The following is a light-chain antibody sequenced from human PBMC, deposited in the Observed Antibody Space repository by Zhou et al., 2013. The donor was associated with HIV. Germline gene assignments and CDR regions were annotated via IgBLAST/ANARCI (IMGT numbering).Light chain of an antibody. CDR2: DAS. V-gene: IGKV3-15*01. Sequence: IVLTQSPDTLSLSPGERVTLSCRASQSVSSNYLAWYQQKVGQPPRLLISDASTRATGIPARFSGSGSGTEFTLTINSMQSEDFAVYYCQQYQAWPITFGQGTRLEIK. J-gene: IGKJ5*01. CDR1: QSVSSN. CDR3: QQYQAWPIT.